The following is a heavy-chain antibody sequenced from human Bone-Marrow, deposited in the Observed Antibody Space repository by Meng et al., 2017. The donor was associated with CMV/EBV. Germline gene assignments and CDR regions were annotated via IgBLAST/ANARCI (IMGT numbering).Heavy chain of an antibody. Sequence: ASVKVSCKASGYTFTGYYMHWVRQAPGQGLEWMGWINPNSGGTNYAQKFQGRVTMTRDTSISTVYMELGRLRSDDTAVFFCARLFHTTLGTNYYYGMDVWGQGTTVTVSS. CDR1: GYTFTGYY. V-gene: IGHV1-2*02. CDR2: INPNSGGT. D-gene: IGHD3/OR15-3a*01. CDR3: ARLFHTTLGTNYYYGMDV. J-gene: IGHJ6*02.